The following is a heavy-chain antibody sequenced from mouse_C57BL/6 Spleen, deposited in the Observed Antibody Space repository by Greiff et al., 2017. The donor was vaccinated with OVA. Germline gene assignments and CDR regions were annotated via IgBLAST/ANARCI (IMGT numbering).Heavy chain of an antibody. CDR1: GYTFTSYW. CDR3: ARKPFYYGSSDWYFDV. CDR2: IDPSDSET. Sequence: QVQLQQPGAELVRPGSSVKLSCKASGYTFTSYWMHWVKQRPIQGLEWIGNIDPSDSETHYNQKFKDKATLTVDKSSSTAYMQLSSLTSEDSAVYYCARKPFYYGSSDWYFDVWGTGTTVTVSS. J-gene: IGHJ1*03. V-gene: IGHV1-52*01. D-gene: IGHD1-1*01.